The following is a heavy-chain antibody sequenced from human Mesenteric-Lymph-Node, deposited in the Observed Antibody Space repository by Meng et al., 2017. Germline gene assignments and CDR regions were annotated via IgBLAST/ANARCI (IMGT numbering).Heavy chain of an antibody. D-gene: IGHD6-19*01. CDR1: NYSIRSGVY. J-gene: IGHJ4*02. CDR3: ARDPEGIAVAAGDY. Sequence: SETLSLTCTVSNYSIRSGVYWGWIRQSPGKGREWMGSIYYSGSPYYIPSLKSRVTISVDTSKNQFSLKLSSATAADTAVYYCARDPEGIAVAAGDYWGQGTLVTVSS. CDR2: IYYSGSP. V-gene: IGHV4-38-2*02.